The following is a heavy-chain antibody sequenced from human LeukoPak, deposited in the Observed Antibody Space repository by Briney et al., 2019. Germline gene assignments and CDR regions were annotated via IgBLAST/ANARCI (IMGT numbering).Heavy chain of an antibody. CDR1: GYTFTNYG. J-gene: IGHJ6*02. CDR2: ISAYNGNT. CDR3: ARDLDIVVALAAPRHYGMDV. Sequence: ASVKVSCKASGYTFTNYGISWVRQAPGQGLEWMGWISAYNGNTNYVQNLRGRVTMTTDTSASTAYMELRSLRSDDTAVYYCARDLDIVVALAAPRHYGMDVWGQGTTVTVSS. V-gene: IGHV1-18*01. D-gene: IGHD2-2*01.